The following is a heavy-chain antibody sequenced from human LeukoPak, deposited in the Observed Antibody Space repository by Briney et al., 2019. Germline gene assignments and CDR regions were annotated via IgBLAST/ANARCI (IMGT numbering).Heavy chain of an antibody. D-gene: IGHD3-10*01. J-gene: IGHJ6*02. CDR2: ISWNSGSI. CDR3: AKDLGGSGSYYYYYYGMDV. CDR1: GFTFGDYA. Sequence: PGGSLRFSCAASGFTFGDYAMHWVRQARGKGLEWVSGISWNSGSIGYADSVKGRFTISRDNAKNSLYLQMNSLRAEDTALYYCAKDLGGSGSYYYYYYGMDVWGQGTTVTVSS. V-gene: IGHV3-9*01.